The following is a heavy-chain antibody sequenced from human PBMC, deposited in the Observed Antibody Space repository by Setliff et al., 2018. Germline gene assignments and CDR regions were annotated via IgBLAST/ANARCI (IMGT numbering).Heavy chain of an antibody. J-gene: IGHJ4*02. CDR1: GYTFNNYG. D-gene: IGHD3-10*01. V-gene: IGHV1-18*01. CDR3: ARVESMVRGKNILRHFDY. CDR2: VTIHNGNT. Sequence: ASVKVSCKASGYTFNNYGVAWVRQAPGQGLDWMGWVTIHNGNTKYAQNLQGRLTLSTDRSTNTVYMELGSLTTDDTAIYYCARVESMVRGKNILRHFDYWGQGTQVTVSS.